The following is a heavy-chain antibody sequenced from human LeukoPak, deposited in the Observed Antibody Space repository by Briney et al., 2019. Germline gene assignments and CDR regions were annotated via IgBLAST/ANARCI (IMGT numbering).Heavy chain of an antibody. J-gene: IGHJ4*02. CDR3: ASSFYALLVYFDY. V-gene: IGHV1-46*01. D-gene: IGHD2/OR15-2a*01. Sequence: ASVKVSCKASGYTFTSYYMHGVRQAPGQGLEGMGKINPSDGSTRYAQKFQGRVTMTRDMSTSTVYMELSSLRSEDTAVYYCASSFYALLVYFDYWGQGTLVTVSS. CDR2: INPSDGST. CDR1: GYTFTSYY.